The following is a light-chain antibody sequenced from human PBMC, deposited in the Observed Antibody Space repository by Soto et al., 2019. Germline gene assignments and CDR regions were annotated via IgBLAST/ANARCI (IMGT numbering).Light chain of an antibody. V-gene: IGLV2-14*01. CDR2: EVS. CDR3: SSYTSSGTHWV. Sequence: QSALTQPASVSGSPGQSITISCTGSSSDIGTYNYLSWYQQHPGKAPKLMIYEVSDRPSGISDRFSGSKSGNTASLTISGLQAEDEADYCCSSYTSSGTHWVFGGGTKVTVL. J-gene: IGLJ3*02. CDR1: SSDIGTYNY.